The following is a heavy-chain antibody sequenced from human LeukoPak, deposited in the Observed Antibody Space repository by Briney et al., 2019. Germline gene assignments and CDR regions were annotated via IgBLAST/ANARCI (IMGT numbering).Heavy chain of an antibody. CDR1: GFTFSSYS. J-gene: IGHJ4*02. CDR2: ISSSSSYI. D-gene: IGHD2-2*01. CDR3: AKGIVVVPTPGYYFDY. Sequence: GGSLRLSCAASGFTFSSYSMNWVRQAPGKGLEWVSSISSSSSYIYYADSVKGRFTISRDNSKNTLYLQMNSLRAEDTAVYYCAKGIVVVPTPGYYFDYWGQGTLVTVSS. V-gene: IGHV3-21*04.